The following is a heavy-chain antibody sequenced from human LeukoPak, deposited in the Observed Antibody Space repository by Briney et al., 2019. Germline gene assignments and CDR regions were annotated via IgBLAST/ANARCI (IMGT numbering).Heavy chain of an antibody. Sequence: GASVKVSCKASGYTFTGYYMHWVRQAPGQGLEWMGWISPNSGGTNYAQKFQGRVTMTRDTSISTAYMELSRLRSDDTAVYYCASEDCSGGSCYSWIYWGQGTLVTVSS. CDR2: ISPNSGGT. V-gene: IGHV1-2*02. CDR3: ASEDCSGGSCYSWIY. J-gene: IGHJ4*02. CDR1: GYTFTGYY. D-gene: IGHD2-15*01.